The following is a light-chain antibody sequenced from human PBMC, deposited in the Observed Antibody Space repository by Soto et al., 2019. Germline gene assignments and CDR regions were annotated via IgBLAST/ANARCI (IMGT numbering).Light chain of an antibody. CDR3: QQYGSSPIT. CDR1: QSVSSN. CDR2: GAS. V-gene: IGKV3-20*01. J-gene: IGKJ5*01. Sequence: EMVMTQSPATLSVSPGERATLSCRASQSVSSNLAWYQQKPGQAPRLLIYGASSRATGIPDRFSGSGSGTDFTLTISRLEPEDFALYYCQQYGSSPITFGQGTRLEIK.